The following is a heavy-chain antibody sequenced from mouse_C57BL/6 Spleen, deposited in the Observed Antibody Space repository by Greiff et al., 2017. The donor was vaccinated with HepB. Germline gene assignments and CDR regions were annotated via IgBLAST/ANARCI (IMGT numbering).Heavy chain of an antibody. CDR2: FYPGSGSI. Sequence: VKLMESGAELVKPGASVKLSCKASGYTFTEYTIHWVKQRSGQGLEWIGWFYPGSGSIKYNEKFKDKATLTADKSSSTVYMELSRLTSEDSAVYFCARHEPYDGYYVGVFDYWGQGTTLTVSS. D-gene: IGHD2-3*01. CDR1: GYTFTEYT. CDR3: ARHEPYDGYYVGVFDY. V-gene: IGHV1-62-2*01. J-gene: IGHJ2*01.